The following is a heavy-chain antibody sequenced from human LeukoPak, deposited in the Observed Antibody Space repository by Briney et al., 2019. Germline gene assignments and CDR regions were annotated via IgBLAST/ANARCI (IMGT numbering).Heavy chain of an antibody. D-gene: IGHD6-19*01. Sequence: GGSLRLSCAASGFTFNTYAIYWVRRAPGKGLEWVSGICGSGGCTYYADSVKGRFTISRDNSKNTVYLQMNSLTADDTAIYYCAKTTVGYSSGRYPGWPADCWGQGTLVTVSS. V-gene: IGHV3-23*01. CDR3: AKTTVGYSSGRYPGWPADC. J-gene: IGHJ4*02. CDR1: GFTFNTYA. CDR2: ICGSGGCT.